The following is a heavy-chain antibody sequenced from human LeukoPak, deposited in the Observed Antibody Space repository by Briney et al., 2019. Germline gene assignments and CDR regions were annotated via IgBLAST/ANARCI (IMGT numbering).Heavy chain of an antibody. J-gene: IGHJ4*02. CDR1: GFTFSSYA. CDR3: AKGRLYYYDSNAYDLDY. D-gene: IGHD3-22*01. Sequence: GGSLRLSCAASGFTFSSYATSWVRQAPGKGLDWVSAISGSGGSTYYADSVKGRFTISRDNSKNTLYLQMNSLRAEDTAVYYCAKGRLYYYDSNAYDLDYWGQGTLVTVSS. V-gene: IGHV3-23*01. CDR2: ISGSGGST.